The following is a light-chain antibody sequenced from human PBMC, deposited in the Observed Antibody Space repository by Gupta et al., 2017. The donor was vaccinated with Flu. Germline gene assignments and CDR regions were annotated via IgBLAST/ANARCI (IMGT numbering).Light chain of an antibody. J-gene: IGLJ1*01. CDR1: SSNIGTYY. V-gene: IGLV1-51*02. Sequence: VTISCSGSSSNIGTYYVSWYQQLPGAAPKLLIYQNNKRPSGIPDRFSGSKSGTSATLGIAGLQTGDEADYYCGTWDSSLSAPSVFGPGTKVT. CDR3: GTWDSSLSAPSV. CDR2: QNN.